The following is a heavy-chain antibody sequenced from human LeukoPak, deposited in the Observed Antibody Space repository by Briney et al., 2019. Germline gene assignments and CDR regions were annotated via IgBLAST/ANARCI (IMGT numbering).Heavy chain of an antibody. D-gene: IGHD1-7*01. V-gene: IGHV4-39*01. CDR2: IYYSGST. J-gene: IGHJ5*02. CDR1: GGSISSSSYY. Sequence: SETLCLTCTVSGGSISSSSYYWGWIRQPPGKGLEWIGSIYYSGSTYYNPSLKSRVTISVDTSKNQFSLKLSSVTAADTAVYYCARVPYNWNYGWFDRCGQGTLVTVSS. CDR3: ARVPYNWNYGWFDR.